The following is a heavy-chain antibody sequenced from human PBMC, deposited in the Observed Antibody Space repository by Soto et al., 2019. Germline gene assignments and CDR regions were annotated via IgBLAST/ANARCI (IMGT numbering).Heavy chain of an antibody. CDR3: AKDGGGATTHYYGMDV. CDR1: GFTFSSYG. CDR2: ISYDGSNK. V-gene: IGHV3-30*18. D-gene: IGHD1-26*01. J-gene: IGHJ6*02. Sequence: QVQLVESGGGVVQPGRSLRLSCAASGFTFSSYGMHWVRQAPGKGLEWVAVISYDGSNKYYADSVKGRFTISRDNSTNTLYLQMNSLRAEDTGVYYCAKDGGGATTHYYGMDVWGQGTTVTVSS.